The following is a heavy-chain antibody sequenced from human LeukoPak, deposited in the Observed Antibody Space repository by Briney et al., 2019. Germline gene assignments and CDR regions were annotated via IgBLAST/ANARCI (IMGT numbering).Heavy chain of an antibody. Sequence: ASVKVSCKASGYTFTGCYLHWVRQAPGQGLEWMGWINPNSGGTNYAQKFQGRVTMTRDTSISTAYMELSRLRSDDTAVYYCARARGIAAAGTGGRAFDIWGQGTMVTVSS. J-gene: IGHJ3*02. CDR1: GYTFTGCY. CDR2: INPNSGGT. D-gene: IGHD6-13*01. V-gene: IGHV1-2*02. CDR3: ARARGIAAAGTGGRAFDI.